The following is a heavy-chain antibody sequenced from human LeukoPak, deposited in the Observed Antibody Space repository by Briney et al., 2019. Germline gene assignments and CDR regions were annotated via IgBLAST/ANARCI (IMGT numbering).Heavy chain of an antibody. Sequence: GGSLRLSCAASGFTFSSYWMSWVRQAPGKGLEWVSLISWDGGSTYYADSVKGRFTISRDNSENSLYLQMNSLRTEDTALYYCAKSTGYSSGWTLDYWGQGTLVTVSS. J-gene: IGHJ4*02. CDR3: AKSTGYSSGWTLDY. CDR2: ISWDGGST. V-gene: IGHV3-43*01. D-gene: IGHD6-19*01. CDR1: GFTFSSYW.